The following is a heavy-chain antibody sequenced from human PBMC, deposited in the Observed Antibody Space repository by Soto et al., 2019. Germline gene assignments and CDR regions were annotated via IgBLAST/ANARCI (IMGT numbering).Heavy chain of an antibody. CDR3: ARVPDR. CDR2: IYHSGST. J-gene: IGHJ5*02. CDR1: GDTISTGGYT. D-gene: IGHD2-2*01. V-gene: IGHV4-30-2*01. Sequence: SETLSRTCDVSGDTISTGGYTWAWIRQPPGKGLEWIGYIYHSGSTYYNPSLKSRVTISVDRSKNQFSLKLSSVTAADTAVYYCARVPDRWGQGTLVTVSS.